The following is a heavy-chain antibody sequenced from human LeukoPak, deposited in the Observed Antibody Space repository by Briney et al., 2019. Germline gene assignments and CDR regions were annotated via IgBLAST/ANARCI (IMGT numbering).Heavy chain of an antibody. V-gene: IGHV3-30*03. CDR2: ISYDGSHQ. CDR3: ARTDVTAAGDSFNI. J-gene: IGHJ3*02. Sequence: GGSLRLSCAASGFTFSNYATRWVRQAPGKGLEGVAVISYDGSHQYSGDSVKGRLTISRDNSKNPVFLQMNSRTAEDPAVYLCARTDVTAAGDSFNIWDQGTMVTVSS. CDR1: GFTFSNYA. D-gene: IGHD6-25*01.